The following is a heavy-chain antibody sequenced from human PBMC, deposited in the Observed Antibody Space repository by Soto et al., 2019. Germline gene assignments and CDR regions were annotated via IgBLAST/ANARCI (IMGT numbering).Heavy chain of an antibody. D-gene: IGHD3-3*01. J-gene: IGHJ6*03. CDR1: GYSFTSYW. CDR3: AKRHLEWLSRPTTYYYYMDV. CDR2: IYPGDSDT. V-gene: IGHV5-51*01. Sequence: PGESLKISCKGSGYSFTSYWIGWVRQMPGKGLEWMGIIYPGDSDTRYSPSFQGQVTISADKSISTAYLQWSSLKASDTAVYYCAKRHLEWLSRPTTYYYYMDVWGKGTTVTVSS.